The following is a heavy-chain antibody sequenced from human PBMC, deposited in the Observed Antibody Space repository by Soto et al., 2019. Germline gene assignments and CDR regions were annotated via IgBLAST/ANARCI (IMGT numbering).Heavy chain of an antibody. CDR2: IYLGGET. Sequence: GVSRRRSLSPCGCIVRDTYINWGRQAQGKGLEWVSFIYLGGETYYADSVKGRLTTSRYNSTVYLQMNNLRAEDTAMYYCAKEGIGGIFGAGGFDPWGQGTLLTVSS. V-gene: IGHV3-53*01. CDR3: AKEGIGGIFGAGGFDP. J-gene: IGHJ5*02. CDR1: GCIVRDTY. D-gene: IGHD3-3*01.